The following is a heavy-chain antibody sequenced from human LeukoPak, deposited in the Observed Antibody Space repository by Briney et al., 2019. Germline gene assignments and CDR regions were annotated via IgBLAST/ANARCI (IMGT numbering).Heavy chain of an antibody. J-gene: IGHJ6*02. Sequence: GGSLRLSCAASGFTFSDYYMSWIRQAPGKGLEWVSYISSSGSTIYYADSVKGRFTVSRDNAKNSLYLQMNSLRAEDTAVYYCARDGDIVVVPAATGDYYYYGMDVWGQGTTVTVSS. CDR3: ARDGDIVVVPAATGDYYYYGMDV. CDR2: ISSSGSTI. CDR1: GFTFSDYY. D-gene: IGHD2-2*01. V-gene: IGHV3-11*01.